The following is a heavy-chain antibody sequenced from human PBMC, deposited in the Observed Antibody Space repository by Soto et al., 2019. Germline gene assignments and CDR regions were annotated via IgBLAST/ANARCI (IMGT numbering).Heavy chain of an antibody. J-gene: IGHJ5*01. V-gene: IGHV4-39*01. Sequence: SETLSLTCAVSGVSIHNSHSFWGWIRQPPGKGLEFIGSMYYSGGANYNPSLKSRVTISLDTSRNQFSLTVNSVTAADTAIYYCGRVVEGATRHTDFDSWGQGTLVTVSS. D-gene: IGHD2-15*01. CDR2: MYYSGGA. CDR1: GVSIHNSHSF. CDR3: GRVVEGATRHTDFDS.